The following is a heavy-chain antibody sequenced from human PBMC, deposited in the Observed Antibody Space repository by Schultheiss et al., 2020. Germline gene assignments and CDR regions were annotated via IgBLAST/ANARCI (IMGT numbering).Heavy chain of an antibody. J-gene: IGHJ6*02. V-gene: IGHV4-39*01. Sequence: SETLSLTCAVYGGSFSRYYWGWIRQPPGKGLEWIGSIYYSGSTYYNPSLKSRVTISVDTSKNQFSLKLSSVTAADTAVYYCARHYDFWSGYYPYYYYGMDVWGQGTTVTVSS. CDR1: GGSFSRYY. D-gene: IGHD3-3*01. CDR3: ARHYDFWSGYYPYYYYGMDV. CDR2: IYYSGST.